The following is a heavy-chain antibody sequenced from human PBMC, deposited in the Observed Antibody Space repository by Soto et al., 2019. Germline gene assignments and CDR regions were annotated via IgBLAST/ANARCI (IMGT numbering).Heavy chain of an antibody. J-gene: IGHJ4*01. V-gene: IGHV3-30*04. Sequence: GGSLRLSCAASGFMFSAYAMLWVRQAPGKGLEWVAAISYDGTNKYYADSIKGRFTISRDNSANTLFLQVNSLRRGDTAMYYCARDKYTSTSGWYGIDFWGHGTLVTVSS. CDR2: ISYDGTNK. D-gene: IGHD6-19*01. CDR1: GFMFSAYA. CDR3: ARDKYTSTSGWYGIDF.